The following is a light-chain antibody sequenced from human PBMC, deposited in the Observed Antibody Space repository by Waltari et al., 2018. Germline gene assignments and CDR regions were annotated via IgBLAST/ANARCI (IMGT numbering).Light chain of an antibody. V-gene: IGLV2-8*01. CDR1: SSDVGAYNY. J-gene: IGLJ2*01. CDR2: DVS. CDR3: STYAGSTVI. Sequence: QSALTQPPSASGSPGPSVTISCPGASSDVGAYNYVSWYQQHPGKAPKLMIYDVSKRPSGVPDRFSGSKSGNTASLTVSGLQAEDEADYYCSTYAGSTVIFGGGTKVTVL.